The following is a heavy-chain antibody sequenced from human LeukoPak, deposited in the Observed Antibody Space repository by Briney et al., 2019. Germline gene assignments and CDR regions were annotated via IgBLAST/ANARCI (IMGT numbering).Heavy chain of an antibody. CDR1: GYTFTSYG. CDR3: ARAGAAAGRNYYYYYGMDV. Sequence: VASVKVSCKASGYTFTSYGISWVRQAPGQGLEWMGWISAYNGNTNYAQKLQGRVTMTTDTSTSTAYMELRSLRSDDTAVYYCARAGAAAGRNYYYYYGMDVWGQGTTVTVSS. D-gene: IGHD6-13*01. CDR2: ISAYNGNT. J-gene: IGHJ6*02. V-gene: IGHV1-18*01.